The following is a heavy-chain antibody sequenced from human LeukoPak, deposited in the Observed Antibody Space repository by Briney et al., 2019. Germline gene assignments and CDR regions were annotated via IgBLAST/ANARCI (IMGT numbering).Heavy chain of an antibody. J-gene: IGHJ5*02. Sequence: GASVKVSCKASGYTFTSYGISCVRQAPGQGLEWMGWISAYNGNTNYAQKLQGRVTMPTDTSTSTAYMELRSLRSDDTAVYCCALTGMQLGASSGFDPWGQGTLVTVSS. V-gene: IGHV1-18*04. D-gene: IGHD6-13*01. CDR2: ISAYNGNT. CDR1: GYTFTSYG. CDR3: ALTGMQLGASSGFDP.